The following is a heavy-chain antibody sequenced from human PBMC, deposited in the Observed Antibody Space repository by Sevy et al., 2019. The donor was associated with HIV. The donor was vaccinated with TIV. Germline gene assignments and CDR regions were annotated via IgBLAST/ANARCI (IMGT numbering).Heavy chain of an antibody. Sequence: GGSLRLSCAATGFSLNDYYMTWIRQAPVKGLEWVSYISGDSGYTNYAESVKGRFTISRDNTKNFVYLQMDGLRAEDTATYYCARDGNSGYYFNYYYYGMDVWGQGTTVTVSS. CDR3: ARDGNSGYYFNYYYYGMDV. V-gene: IGHV3-11*06. CDR2: ISGDSGYT. D-gene: IGHD3-22*01. CDR1: GFSLNDYY. J-gene: IGHJ6*02.